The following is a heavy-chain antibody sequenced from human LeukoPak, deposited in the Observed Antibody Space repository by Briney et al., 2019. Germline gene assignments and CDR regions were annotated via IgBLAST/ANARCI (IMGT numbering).Heavy chain of an antibody. CDR1: GFTFDDYA. CDR3: TKDSLAAAGNFDY. D-gene: IGHD6-13*01. Sequence: PGGSLRLSCAASGFTFDDYAMHWVRQAPRQGLEWVSLISGDGGSTYYADSVKGRFTISRDNSKNSLYLQMNSLKTEDSALCYCTKDSLAAAGNFDYWGQGTLVTVSS. J-gene: IGHJ4*02. CDR2: ISGDGGST. V-gene: IGHV3-43*02.